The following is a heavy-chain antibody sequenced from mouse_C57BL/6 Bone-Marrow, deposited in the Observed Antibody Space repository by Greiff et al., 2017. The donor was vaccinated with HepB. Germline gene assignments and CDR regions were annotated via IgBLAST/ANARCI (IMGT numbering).Heavy chain of an antibody. CDR1: EYEFPSHD. V-gene: IGHV5-2*01. Sequence: EVKLMESGGGLVQPGESLKLSCESNEYEFPSHDMSWVRKTPEKRLELVAAINSDGGSTYYPDTMERRFIISRDNTKKTLYLQMSSLRSEDTALYYCARYGYDGGDYAMDYWGQGTSVTVSS. J-gene: IGHJ4*01. D-gene: IGHD2-2*01. CDR3: ARYGYDGGDYAMDY. CDR2: INSDGGST.